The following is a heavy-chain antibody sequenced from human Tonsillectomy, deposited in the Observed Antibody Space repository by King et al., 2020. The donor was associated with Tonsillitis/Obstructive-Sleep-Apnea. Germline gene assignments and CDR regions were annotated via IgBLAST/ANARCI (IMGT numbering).Heavy chain of an antibody. Sequence: VQLQQWGAGLLKPSETLSLTCAVYGGSFSGYYWSWIRQPQGKGLKWFGEINHSGSTNYNPSLKSRVTISVDTSKNQFSLKLSSVTAADTAVYYCARGKLLRWFDPWGQGTLVTVSS. D-gene: IGHD3-10*01. V-gene: IGHV4-34*01. CDR2: INHSGST. J-gene: IGHJ5*02. CDR3: ARGKLLRWFDP. CDR1: GGSFSGYY.